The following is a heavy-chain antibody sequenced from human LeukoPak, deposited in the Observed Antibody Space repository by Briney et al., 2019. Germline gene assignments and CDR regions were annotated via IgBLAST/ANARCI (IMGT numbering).Heavy chain of an antibody. CDR2: IYTGGNT. J-gene: IGHJ4*02. CDR1: GFTVDRKH. D-gene: IGHD4-17*01. V-gene: IGHV3-66*01. Sequence: PGGSLRLSCAASGFTVDRKHMTWVRQAPGKGLQWISFIYTGGNTYYSDSVKGRFTVSRDTSKNTLYLQMDSLRDEDTGVYRCAARDGGDYPYFDYWGPGTLVTVPS. CDR3: AARDGGDYPYFDY.